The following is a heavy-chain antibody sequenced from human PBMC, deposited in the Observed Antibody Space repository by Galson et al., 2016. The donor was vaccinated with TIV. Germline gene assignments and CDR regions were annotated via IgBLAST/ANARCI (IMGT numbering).Heavy chain of an antibody. CDR2: ISAGGGRT. Sequence: SLRLSCAASGFTFSNFAVSWVRQAPGKGLEWVSAISAGGGRTNYADSVKGRFTISRDNPKNTLYLQMSSLRAEDTAVYFCAKDTGSQPRNWFDPWGQGTLVTVSS. D-gene: IGHD7-27*01. CDR1: GFTFSNFA. V-gene: IGHV3-23*01. J-gene: IGHJ5*02. CDR3: AKDTGSQPRNWFDP.